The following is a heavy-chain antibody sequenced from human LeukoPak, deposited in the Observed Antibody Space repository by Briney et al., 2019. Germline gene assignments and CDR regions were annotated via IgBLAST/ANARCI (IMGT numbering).Heavy chain of an antibody. D-gene: IGHD3-22*01. CDR3: ARELLDYDSSGYGDY. V-gene: IGHV1-2*02. CDR2: VDPISGAS. CDR1: GYTFAGFY. Sequence: ASVKVSCKASGYTFAGFYIHWVRQAPGQGLEWVGWVDPISGASNYAQKFQGRVTMTTDTSTSTAYMELRSLRSDDTAVYYCARELLDYDSSGYGDYWGQGTLVTVSS. J-gene: IGHJ4*02.